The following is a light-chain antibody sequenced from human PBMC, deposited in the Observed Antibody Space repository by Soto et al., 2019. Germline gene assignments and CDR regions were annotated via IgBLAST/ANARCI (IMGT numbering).Light chain of an antibody. CDR2: DGS. J-gene: IGKJ1*01. V-gene: IGKV3-20*01. CDR1: QSVTTF. Sequence: ETVLIQSPGTLSLSPGDRATLSCRASQSVTTFLAWYQQKPGEAPRLLIYDGSDRATGIPARFSGSGSGTDFTLTISRLEPEDFSVYYCQQYVSSPWTFGQGTKVDIK. CDR3: QQYVSSPWT.